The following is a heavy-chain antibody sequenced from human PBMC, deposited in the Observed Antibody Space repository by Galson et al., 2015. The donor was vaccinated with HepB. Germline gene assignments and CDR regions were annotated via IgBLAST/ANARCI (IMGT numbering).Heavy chain of an antibody. CDR2: ISYDGSNK. J-gene: IGHJ6*02. Sequence: SLRLSCAASGFTFSSYAMYWVRQAPGKGLEWVAVISYDGSNKYYADSVKGRFTISRDNSKNTLYLQMNSLRAEDTAVYYCARVRYSYGFPASWGMDVWGQGTTVTVSS. CDR3: ARVRYSYGFPASWGMDV. D-gene: IGHD5-18*01. V-gene: IGHV3-30*04. CDR1: GFTFSSYA.